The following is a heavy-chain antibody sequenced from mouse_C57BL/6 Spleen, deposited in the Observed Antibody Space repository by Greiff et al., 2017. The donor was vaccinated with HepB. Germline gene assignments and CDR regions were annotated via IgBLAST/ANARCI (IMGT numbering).Heavy chain of an antibody. V-gene: IGHV5-9-1*02. CDR2: ISSGGDYI. D-gene: IGHD2-5*01. Sequence: EVQLVESGEGLVKPGGSLKLSCAASGFTFSSYAMSWVRQTPEKRLEWVAYISSGGDYIYYADTVKGRFTISRDNARNTLYLQMSSLKSEDTAMYYCTREGNYSNYRWSFDVWGTGTTVTVSS. CDR1: GFTFSSYA. CDR3: TREGNYSNYRWSFDV. J-gene: IGHJ1*03.